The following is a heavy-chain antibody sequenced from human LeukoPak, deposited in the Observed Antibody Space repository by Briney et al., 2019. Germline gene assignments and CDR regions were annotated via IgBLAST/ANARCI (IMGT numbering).Heavy chain of an antibody. CDR1: GFTFSSYG. J-gene: IGHJ4*02. CDR2: IWYDGSNK. Sequence: GGSLRLSCAASGFTFSSYGMHWVRQAPGKGLEWVAVIWYDGSNKYYADSVKGRFTISRDNSKNTLYLQMNSLRAEDTAVYYCARVTGVGDYYDSSGYIDYWGQGTLVTVSS. D-gene: IGHD3-22*01. CDR3: ARVTGVGDYYDSSGYIDY. V-gene: IGHV3-30*19.